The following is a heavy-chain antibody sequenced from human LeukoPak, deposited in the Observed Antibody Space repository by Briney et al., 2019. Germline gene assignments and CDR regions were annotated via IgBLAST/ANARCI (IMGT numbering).Heavy chain of an antibody. CDR2: IYYSGST. CDR3: ARGRRVPAAIYYYYYYMDV. V-gene: IGHV4-59*13. CDR1: GGPISSYY. J-gene: IGHJ6*03. Sequence: SETLSLTCTVSGGPISSYYWSWIRQPPGKGLEWIGYIYYSGSTNYNPSLRSRVTISVDTSKNQFSLRLSSVTAADTAVYYCARGRRVPAAIYYYYYYMDVWGKGTTVTISS. D-gene: IGHD2-2*01.